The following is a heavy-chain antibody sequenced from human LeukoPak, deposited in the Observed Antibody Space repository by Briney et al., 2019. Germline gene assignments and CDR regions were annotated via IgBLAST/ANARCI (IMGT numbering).Heavy chain of an antibody. V-gene: IGHV4-61*09. CDR2: IDTSGNT. Sequence: PSQTLSLTCTVSGGSLSSGSYYWSWIRQPAGKGLEWIGHIDTSGNTNYNPSLKSRVTISVDTSKKQFSLKMSSVTAADTAVYYCASRPPLFVGYYFDYWGQGSLVTVSS. J-gene: IGHJ4*02. D-gene: IGHD2-21*01. CDR3: ASRPPLFVGYYFDY. CDR1: GGSLSSGSYY.